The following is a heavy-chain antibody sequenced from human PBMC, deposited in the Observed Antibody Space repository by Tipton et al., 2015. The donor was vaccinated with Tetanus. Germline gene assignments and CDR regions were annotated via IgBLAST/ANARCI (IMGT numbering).Heavy chain of an antibody. Sequence: QLVQSGGEVKKPRESLKISCKGSGYIFNNYWIGWVRQMPGKGLEWMGIIYPADSDTRYSPSFQGQVTISVDKSINTAYLQWSSLKASDTSMFYCARAHCSDGVCNFDFWGQGALVTVAS. D-gene: IGHD2-8*01. V-gene: IGHV5-51*01. J-gene: IGHJ4*02. CDR2: IYPADSDT. CDR1: GYIFNNYW. CDR3: ARAHCSDGVCNFDF.